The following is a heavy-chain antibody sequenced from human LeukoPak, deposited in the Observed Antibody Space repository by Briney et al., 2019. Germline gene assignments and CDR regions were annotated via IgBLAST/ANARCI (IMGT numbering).Heavy chain of an antibody. J-gene: IGHJ5*02. CDR1: GGSISSSSYY. CDR3: ARAMIVVVLASFDP. D-gene: IGHD2-2*01. CDR2: IYYSGST. V-gene: IGHV4-39*07. Sequence: SETLSLACTVSGGSISSSSYYWGWIRQPPGKGLEWIGSIYYSGSTYYNPSLKSRVTISVDTSKNQFSLKLSSVTAADTAVYYFARAMIVVVLASFDPWGQGTLVTVSS.